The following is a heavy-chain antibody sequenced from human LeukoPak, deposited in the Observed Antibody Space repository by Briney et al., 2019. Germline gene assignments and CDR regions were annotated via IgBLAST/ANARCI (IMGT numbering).Heavy chain of an antibody. CDR3: ARAHYDILTGYYGFDY. J-gene: IGHJ4*02. CDR1: GYTFTGYY. CDR2: INPNSGGT. D-gene: IGHD3-9*01. Sequence: GASVKVSCKASGYTFTGYYMHWVRQAPGQGLEWMGWINPNSGGTNYAQKFQGRVTMTRDTSISTAYMELSRLRSDDTAVYYCARAHYDILTGYYGFDYWGQGTLVTVSS. V-gene: IGHV1-2*02.